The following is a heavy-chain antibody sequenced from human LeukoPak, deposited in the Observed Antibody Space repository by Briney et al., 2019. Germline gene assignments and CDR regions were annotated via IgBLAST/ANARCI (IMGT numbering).Heavy chain of an antibody. D-gene: IGHD3-9*01. CDR3: AREVFGILTGYYFDY. Sequence: SETLSLTCAVYGGSFSGYYWSWIRQPPGKGLEWIGEINHSGSTNYNPSLKSRVTTSVDTSKNQFSLKLSSVTAADTAVYYCAREVFGILTGYYFDYWGQGTLVTVSS. CDR1: GGSFSGYY. V-gene: IGHV4-34*01. J-gene: IGHJ4*02. CDR2: INHSGST.